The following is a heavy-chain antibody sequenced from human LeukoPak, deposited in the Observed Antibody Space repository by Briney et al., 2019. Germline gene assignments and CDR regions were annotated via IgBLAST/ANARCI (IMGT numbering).Heavy chain of an antibody. CDR1: GFTFSNYW. J-gene: IGHJ4*02. Sequence: GGSLRLSCAASGFTFSNYWMSWVRQAPGKGLEWVANIKQDGSEKHYVDSVKGRFTISTDNAKNSMDLQMNSLRAEDTAVYYCARDPGYFDWFSSYFDYWGQGTLVTVSS. V-gene: IGHV3-7*03. CDR3: ARDPGYFDWFSSYFDY. CDR2: IKQDGSEK. D-gene: IGHD3-9*01.